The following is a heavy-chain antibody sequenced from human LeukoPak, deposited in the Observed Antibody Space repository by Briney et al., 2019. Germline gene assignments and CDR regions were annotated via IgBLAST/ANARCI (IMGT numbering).Heavy chain of an antibody. CDR2: ISSSSSYI. V-gene: IGHV3-21*01. CDR3: ARGHYDFWSGYTGLTGIYYYYYYGMDV. CDR1: GFTFSSYS. J-gene: IGHJ6*02. Sequence: GGSLRLSCAASGFTFSSYSMNWVRQAPGKGLEWVSSISSSSSYIYYADTVKGRFTISRDNAKNSLYLQMNSLRAEDTAVYYCARGHYDFWSGYTGLTGIYYYYYYGMDVWGQGTTVTVSS. D-gene: IGHD3-3*01.